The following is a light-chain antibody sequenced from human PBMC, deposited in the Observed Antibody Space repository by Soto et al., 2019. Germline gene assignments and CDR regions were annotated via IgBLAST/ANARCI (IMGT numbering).Light chain of an antibody. Sequence: EIVLTQSPGTVSLTPGERATLSCRASQSVSSSYLAWYQQKPGQAPRLLIYGASSRATGIPDRFSGSGSGTDFTLTISRLEPEDFAVYYCQQYGSLWTFGQGTKVDIK. CDR1: QSVSSSY. J-gene: IGKJ1*01. V-gene: IGKV3-20*01. CDR3: QQYGSLWT. CDR2: GAS.